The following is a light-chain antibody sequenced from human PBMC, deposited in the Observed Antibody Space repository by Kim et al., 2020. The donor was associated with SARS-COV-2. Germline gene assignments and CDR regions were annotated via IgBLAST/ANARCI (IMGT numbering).Light chain of an antibody. CDR3: QQSYSTPGYT. J-gene: IGKJ2*01. V-gene: IGKV1-39*01. CDR1: QSISSY. CDR2: AAS. Sequence: DIQMTQSPSSLSASVGDRVTITCRASQSISSYLNWYQQKPGKAPKLLIYAASSLQSGLPSRFSGSGSGTDFTLTISSLQPEDFATYYCQQSYSTPGYTFGQGTKLEI.